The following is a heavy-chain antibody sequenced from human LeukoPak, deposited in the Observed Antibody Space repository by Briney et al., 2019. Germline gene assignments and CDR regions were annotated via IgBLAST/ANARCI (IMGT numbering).Heavy chain of an antibody. CDR2: TYYRSKWYN. J-gene: IGHJ6*02. CDR3: ARDGTLSRGVAPYYYGMDV. D-gene: IGHD3-10*01. V-gene: IGHV6-1*01. Sequence: SQTLSLTCAISGDSVASNSATWNWIRQSPSRGLEWLGRTYYRSKWYNDYVVSLKGRIAINPETSKNQFSLQVMSVTSEDTAVYYCARDGTLSRGVAPYYYGMDVWGQGTTVTVSS. CDR1: GDSVASNSAT.